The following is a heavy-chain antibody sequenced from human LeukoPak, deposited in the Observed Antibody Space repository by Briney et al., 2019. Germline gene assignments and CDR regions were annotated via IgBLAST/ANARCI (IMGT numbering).Heavy chain of an antibody. CDR1: GFTFSSYA. Sequence: GGSLRLSCAASGFTFSSYAMSWVRQAPGKGLEWVSAISDSGGSTYLADSVKGRFTISRDNSKNTLYLQMNSLRAEDMAVYFCAKAEIAAAGSYYYGMDVWGQGTTVTVSS. J-gene: IGHJ6*02. D-gene: IGHD6-13*01. CDR3: AKAEIAAAGSYYYGMDV. CDR2: ISDSGGST. V-gene: IGHV3-23*01.